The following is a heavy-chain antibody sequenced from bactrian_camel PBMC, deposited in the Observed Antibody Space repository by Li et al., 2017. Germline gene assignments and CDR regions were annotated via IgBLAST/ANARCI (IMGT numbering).Heavy chain of an antibody. CDR1: GFTFSVKA. CDR3: AKGALKGDYDVYFAY. Sequence: VQLVESGGGLVQPGGSLRLSCAASGFTFSVKAMSWVRQAPGKGLEWVSAINSGGGSTYYADSVKGRFTISRDNAKNTVYLQMNSLKSEDTALYYCAKGALKGDYDVYFAYWGQGTQVTVS. J-gene: IGHJ6*01. D-gene: IGHD4*01. CDR2: INSGGGST. V-gene: IGHV3S31*01.